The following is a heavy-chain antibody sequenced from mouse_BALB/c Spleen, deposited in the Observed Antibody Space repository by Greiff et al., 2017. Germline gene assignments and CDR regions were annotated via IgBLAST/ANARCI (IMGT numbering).Heavy chain of an antibody. CDR1: GFNIKDTY. J-gene: IGHJ4*01. CDR3: ARDYYGPPYAMDY. D-gene: IGHD1-2*01. CDR2: IDPANGNT. Sequence: VQLQQSGAELVKLGASVKLSCTASGFNIKDTYMHWVKQRPEQGLEWIGRIDPANGNTKYDPKFQGKATITADTSSNTAYLQLSSLTSEDTAVYYCARDYYGPPYAMDYWGQGTSVTVSS. V-gene: IGHV14-3*02.